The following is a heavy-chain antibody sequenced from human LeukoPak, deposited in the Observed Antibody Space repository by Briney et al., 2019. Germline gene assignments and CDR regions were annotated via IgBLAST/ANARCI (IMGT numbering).Heavy chain of an antibody. CDR1: GFTVSSNY. J-gene: IGHJ4*02. D-gene: IGHD3-22*01. Sequence: GGSLRLSCAASGFTVSSNYMSWVHQAPGKGLEWVSIIYSGGSTYYADSVKGRFSISKDNSKNTLYLQMNSLRAEDTAVYYCARNGGYHFDYWGQGTLVTVSS. V-gene: IGHV3-66*01. CDR3: ARNGGYHFDY. CDR2: IYSGGST.